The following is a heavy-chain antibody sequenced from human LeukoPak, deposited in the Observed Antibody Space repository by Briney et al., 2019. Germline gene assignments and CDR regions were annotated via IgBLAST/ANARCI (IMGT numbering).Heavy chain of an antibody. D-gene: IGHD3-10*02. CDR1: GFTFTSYT. Sequence: GGSLRLSCAAAGFTFTSYTMTWVRQAPGKGPEWVSCISSGSATIYYADSVKGRFTISRDNAKNSLYLQMNSLRAEDTAVYYCARIITMSYYFDYWGQGTLVTVSS. CDR3: ARIITMSYYFDY. J-gene: IGHJ4*02. V-gene: IGHV3-48*01. CDR2: ISSGSATI.